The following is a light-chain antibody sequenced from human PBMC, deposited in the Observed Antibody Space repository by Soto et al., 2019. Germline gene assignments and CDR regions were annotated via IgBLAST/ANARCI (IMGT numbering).Light chain of an antibody. J-gene: IGKJ5*01. CDR2: DAS. Sequence: EIVMTQSPATLSVSPVERSTLSFSASQSVSSNLAWYQQKPGQAPRVFIYDASNRATGIPARFSGSGSGTDFTLTITSLEPEDFAVYYCQQRSNWPPITFGQGTRLEIK. CDR1: QSVSSN. V-gene: IGKV3-11*01. CDR3: QQRSNWPPIT.